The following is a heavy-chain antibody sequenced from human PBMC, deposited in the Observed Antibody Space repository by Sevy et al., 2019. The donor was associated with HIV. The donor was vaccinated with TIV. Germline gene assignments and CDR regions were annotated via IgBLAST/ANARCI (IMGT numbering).Heavy chain of an antibody. J-gene: IGHJ6*03. V-gene: IGHV1-18*01. CDR2: ISAYNGNT. CDR1: GCTFTSYG. D-gene: IGHD3-10*01. CDR3: ARVVADYGSGSSSPYYYYYMDV. Sequence: ASVKVSCKASGCTFTSYGISWVRQAPGQGLEWMGWISAYNGNTNYAQKLQGRVTMTTDTSTSTAYMELRSLRSDDTAVYYCARVVADYGSGSSSPYYYYYMDVWGKGTTVTVSS.